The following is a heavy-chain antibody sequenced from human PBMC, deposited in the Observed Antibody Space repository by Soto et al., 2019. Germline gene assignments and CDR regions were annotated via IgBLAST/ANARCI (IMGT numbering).Heavy chain of an antibody. CDR3: TPNWGHVRGGPFDP. D-gene: IGHD3-10*02. CDR1: GYTFTSYH. V-gene: IGHV1-18*01. Sequence: ASVKVSCKTSGYTFTSYHISWVRQAPGQGLEWMGWISAYNTNTNYAQKFQGRVTMTTDTLTSTAYMELNSLRVEDTALYYCTPNWGHVRGGPFDPWGQGTLVTVSS. J-gene: IGHJ5*02. CDR2: ISAYNTNT.